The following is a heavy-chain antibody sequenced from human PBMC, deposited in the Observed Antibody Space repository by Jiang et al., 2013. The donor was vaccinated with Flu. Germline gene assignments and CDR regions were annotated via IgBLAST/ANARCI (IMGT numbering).Heavy chain of an antibody. CDR3: AKGSNYDFWSGYYGLFDY. CDR2: ISGTGGST. Sequence: RLSCAASGFTFSNYGMSWVRQAPGKGLEWVSAISGTGGSTYYSDSVKGRFTISRDNSKNTLYLQMNSLRAEDTAVYYCAKGSNYDFWSGYYGLFDYWGQGTLVTVSS. J-gene: IGHJ4*02. CDR1: GFTFSNYG. D-gene: IGHD3-3*01. V-gene: IGHV3-23*01.